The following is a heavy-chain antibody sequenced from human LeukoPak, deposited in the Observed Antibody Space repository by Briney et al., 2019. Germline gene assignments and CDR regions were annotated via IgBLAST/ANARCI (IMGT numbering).Heavy chain of an antibody. Sequence: PGGSLRLSCAASGFTFSSYSINWVRQAPGKGLEWVSSISSSSSYIYYADSVKGRFTISRDNAKNSLYLQMNSLRAEDTAVYYCARGPKIRGYSYGYYYYYYMDVWGKGTTVTVSS. CDR1: GFTFSSYS. CDR3: ARGPKIRGYSYGYYYYYYMDV. D-gene: IGHD5-18*01. J-gene: IGHJ6*03. V-gene: IGHV3-21*01. CDR2: ISSSSSYI.